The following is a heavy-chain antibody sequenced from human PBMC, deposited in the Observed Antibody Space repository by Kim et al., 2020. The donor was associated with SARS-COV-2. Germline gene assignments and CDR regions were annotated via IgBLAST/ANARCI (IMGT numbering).Heavy chain of an antibody. CDR3: AHAGIAARRDMYYFDY. CDR2: INPNSGGT. Sequence: ASVKVSCKASGYTFTGYYMHWVRQAPGQGLEWMGWINPNSGGTNYAQKFQGRVTMTRDTSISTAYMELSRLRSDDTAVYYCAHAGIAARRDMYYFDYWGQGTLVTVSS. D-gene: IGHD6-6*01. V-gene: IGHV1-2*02. CDR1: GYTFTGYY. J-gene: IGHJ4*02.